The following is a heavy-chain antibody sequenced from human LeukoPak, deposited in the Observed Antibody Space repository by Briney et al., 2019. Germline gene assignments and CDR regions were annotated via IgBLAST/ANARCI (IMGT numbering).Heavy chain of an antibody. CDR3: ARVVGVRNWFDP. Sequence: VSVKVSCMASGYTFTNYGINWVRQAPGQGLEWMGWINTYNGHINYAQKLQGRVAMTTDTFTSTVYMELRSLRSDDTAVYYCARVVGVRNWFDPWGQGTLVTVSS. J-gene: IGHJ5*02. CDR2: INTYNGHI. V-gene: IGHV1-18*01. CDR1: GYTFTNYG. D-gene: IGHD1-26*01.